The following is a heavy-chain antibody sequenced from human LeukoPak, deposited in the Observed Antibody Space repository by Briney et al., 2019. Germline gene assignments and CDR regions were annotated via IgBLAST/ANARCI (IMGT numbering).Heavy chain of an antibody. V-gene: IGHV1-24*01. CDR3: ATIVVVPAAIQMGWFDP. D-gene: IGHD2-2*01. CDR2: FDPEDGET. CDR1: GYTLTELS. J-gene: IGHJ5*02. Sequence: ASVKVSCKVSGYTLTELSMHWVRQAPGKGLEWMGGFDPEDGETIYAQKFQGRVTMTEDTSTDTAYMELSSLRSEDTAVYYCATIVVVPAAIQMGWFDPWGQGTLVTVSS.